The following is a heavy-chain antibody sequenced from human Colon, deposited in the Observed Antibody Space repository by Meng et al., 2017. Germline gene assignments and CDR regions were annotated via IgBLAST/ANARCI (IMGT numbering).Heavy chain of an antibody. CDR3: AKGSILDY. J-gene: IGHJ4*02. D-gene: IGHD2-15*01. Sequence: EVQLVESGGGLVQPGGSLRLSCAASGLTFTTYAMTWVRQAPGKGLEWVSAITGSGGSTYYEDSVKGRFTISRDNSKNTVYLQMNSLTADDTAIYYCAKGSILDYWGQGTLVTVSS. V-gene: IGHV3-23*04. CDR2: ITGSGGST. CDR1: GLTFTTYA.